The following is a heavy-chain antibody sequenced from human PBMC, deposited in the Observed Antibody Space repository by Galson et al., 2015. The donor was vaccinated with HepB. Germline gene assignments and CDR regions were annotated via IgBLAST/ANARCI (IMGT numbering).Heavy chain of an antibody. Sequence: SVKVSCKASGYTFTSYGISWVRQAPGQGLEWMGWISAYNGNTNYAQKLQGRVTMTTDTSTSTAYMELRSLRSDDTAVYYCARLLRGAYCSSTSCYNYYYYYMDVWGKGTTVTVSS. CDR3: ARLLRGAYCSSTSCYNYYYYYMDV. D-gene: IGHD2-2*02. CDR2: ISAYNGNT. J-gene: IGHJ6*03. V-gene: IGHV1-18*01. CDR1: GYTFTSYG.